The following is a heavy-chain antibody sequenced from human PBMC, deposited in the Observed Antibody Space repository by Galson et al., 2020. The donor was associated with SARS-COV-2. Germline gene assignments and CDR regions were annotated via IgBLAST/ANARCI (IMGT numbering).Heavy chain of an antibody. CDR3: GRYGYNYNYAMDV. V-gene: IGHV1-18*01. D-gene: IGHD5-18*01. Sequence: ASVKVSCKASGYTFSNYGIIWVRQAPGQGLEWMGWISPYNGQTNYAQKVQDRVTMSTDTFTSTAYMEVRSLRSDDTAVYYCGRYGYNYNYAMDVWGQGTTVTVSS. CDR2: ISPYNGQT. CDR1: GYTFSNYG. J-gene: IGHJ6*02.